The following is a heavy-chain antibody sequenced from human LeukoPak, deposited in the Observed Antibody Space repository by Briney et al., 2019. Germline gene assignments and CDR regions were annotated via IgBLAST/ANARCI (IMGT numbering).Heavy chain of an antibody. CDR2: IYTSGST. CDR3: ARDSSGWYRYGYYHYYMDV. CDR1: GGSISSYY. V-gene: IGHV4-4*07. J-gene: IGHJ6*03. D-gene: IGHD6-19*01. Sequence: SETLSLTCTVSGGSISSYYWSWIRQPAGKGLEWIGRIYTSGSTNYNPSLKSRVAMSVDTSKNQFSLKLSSVTAADTAVYYCARDSSGWYRYGYYHYYMDVWGKGTTVTISS.